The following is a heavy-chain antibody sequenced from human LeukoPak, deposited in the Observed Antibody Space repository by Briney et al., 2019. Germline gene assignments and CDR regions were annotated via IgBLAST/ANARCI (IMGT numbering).Heavy chain of an antibody. Sequence: ASVKASCKASGYTFTSYGISWVRQAPGQGLERMGWISAYNGNTNYAQKLQGRVTMTTDTSTSTAYMELRSLRSDDTAVYYCARGDNVDTAMVSWGQGTLVTVSS. CDR3: ARGDNVDTAMVS. V-gene: IGHV1-18*01. CDR2: ISAYNGNT. CDR1: GYTFTSYG. J-gene: IGHJ4*02. D-gene: IGHD5-18*01.